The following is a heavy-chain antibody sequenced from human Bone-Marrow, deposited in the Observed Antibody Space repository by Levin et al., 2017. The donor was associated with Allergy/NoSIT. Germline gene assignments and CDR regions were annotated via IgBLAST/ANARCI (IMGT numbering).Heavy chain of an antibody. V-gene: IGHV1-2*02. CDR2: INPNSGGT. CDR1: GYTFTGYY. CDR3: ARELYCSGGSCYSAYYYGMDG. J-gene: IGHJ6*02. Sequence: GASVKVSCKASGYTFTGYYMHWVRQAPGQGLEWMGWINPNSGGTNYAQKFQGRVTMTRDTSISTAYMELSRLRSDDTAVYYCARELYCSGGSCYSAYYYGMDGWGQGTTVTVSS. D-gene: IGHD2-15*01.